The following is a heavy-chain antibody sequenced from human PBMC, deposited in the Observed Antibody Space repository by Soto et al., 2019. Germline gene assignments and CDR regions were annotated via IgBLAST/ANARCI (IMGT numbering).Heavy chain of an antibody. V-gene: IGHV4-4*01. CDR2: IYHSEST. Sequence: SLTCAVSCDSVTSSNWWSWVRQPPGKGLEWIGEIYHSESTNYNPSLKSRVTMSIDKSKNQFSLKLTSVTATDTAVYFCARYDFGIFDYWGQGTLVTVSS. CDR3: ARYDFGIFDY. CDR1: CDSVTSSNW. J-gene: IGHJ4*02. D-gene: IGHD4-17*01.